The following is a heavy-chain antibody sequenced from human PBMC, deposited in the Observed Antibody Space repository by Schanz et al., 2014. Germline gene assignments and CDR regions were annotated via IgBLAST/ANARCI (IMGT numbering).Heavy chain of an antibody. J-gene: IGHJ3*01. CDR2: TSTDGTKT. CDR3: TRDRGALINHNDALDL. D-gene: IGHD3-16*01. CDR1: GFTFSSYA. V-gene: IGHV3-30*04. Sequence: EKGGETFLVLVQPGRSLRLSCAGYGFTFSSYAMHWVRQAPGQGLEKVAVTSTDGTKTYYAASVRGRFTISRDNSKNTVYLQMNSLRSEDTAVYYCTRDRGALINHNDALDLWGQGTMVSVSS.